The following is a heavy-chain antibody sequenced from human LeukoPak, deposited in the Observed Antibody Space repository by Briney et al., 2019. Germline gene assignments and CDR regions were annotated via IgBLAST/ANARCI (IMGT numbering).Heavy chain of an antibody. CDR1: GVSINTYY. Sequence: SETLSLTCTVSGVSINTYYASWIRQAPGKGLEFIGFIYNGGNTNYNPSLKSRATISVDTSNNQSSLRLTSVTAMYYCAAGPWELDFWGQGTLVTVSS. CDR2: IYNGGNT. V-gene: IGHV4-4*09. CDR3: WELDF. D-gene: IGHD1-26*01. J-gene: IGHJ4*02.